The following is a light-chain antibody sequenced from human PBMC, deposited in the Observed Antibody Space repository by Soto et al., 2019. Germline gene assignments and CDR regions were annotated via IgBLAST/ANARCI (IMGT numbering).Light chain of an antibody. CDR2: DGA. CDR3: CSYAGSSTFV. V-gene: IGLV2-23*01. Sequence: QSALTQPASVSGSPGQSITISCTGSSSDVGSYNLVSWYQQYPGKAPKLMIYDGAKRPSGVSNRFSGSKSGRTASLTISGLQAEDEADYYCCSYAGSSTFVFGSGTKVTVL. CDR1: SSDVGSYNL. J-gene: IGLJ1*01.